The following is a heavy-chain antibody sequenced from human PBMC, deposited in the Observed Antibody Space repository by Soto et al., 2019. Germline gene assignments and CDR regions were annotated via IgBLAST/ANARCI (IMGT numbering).Heavy chain of an antibody. CDR1: GYSFTSYW. CDR2: IYPGDSDT. D-gene: IGHD6-19*01. V-gene: IGHV5-51*01. CDR3: ERLASSGWYVGAFDI. Sequence: GESLKISCKGSGYSFTSYWIGWMRQMPGKGLEWMGIIYPGDSDTRYSPSFQGQVTISADKSISTAYLQWSSLKASDTAMYYCERLASSGWYVGAFDIWGQGTTVTVSS. J-gene: IGHJ3*02.